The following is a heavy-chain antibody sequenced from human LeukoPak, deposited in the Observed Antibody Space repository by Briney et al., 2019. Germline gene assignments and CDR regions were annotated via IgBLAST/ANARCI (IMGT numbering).Heavy chain of an antibody. V-gene: IGHV4-39*07. CDR3: ARGRITMIVVVSCFDY. J-gene: IGHJ4*02. CDR2: IYYSGST. CDR1: GGSISSSSYY. Sequence: PSETLSLTCTVSGGSISSSSYYWGWIRQPPGKGLEWIGSIYYSGSTYYNPSFKSRVTISVDTSKNQFSLKLSSVTTADTAVYYCARGRITMIVVVSCFDYWGQGTLVTVSS. D-gene: IGHD3-22*01.